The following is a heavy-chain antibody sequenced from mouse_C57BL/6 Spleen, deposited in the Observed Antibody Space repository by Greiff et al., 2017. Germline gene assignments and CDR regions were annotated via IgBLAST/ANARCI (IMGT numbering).Heavy chain of an antibody. Sequence: QVQLQQPGAELVKPGASVKMSCKASGYTFTSYWITWVKQRPGPGLEWIGDIYPGSGSANYNEKFKSKATLTVDTASSTAYMQLSSLTSEDSAVYYCARWGLRGTYYALDYWGQGTSVTVSS. CDR3: ARWGLRGTYYALDY. CDR2: IYPGSGSA. J-gene: IGHJ4*01. D-gene: IGHD2-4*01. CDR1: GYTFTSYW. V-gene: IGHV1-55*01.